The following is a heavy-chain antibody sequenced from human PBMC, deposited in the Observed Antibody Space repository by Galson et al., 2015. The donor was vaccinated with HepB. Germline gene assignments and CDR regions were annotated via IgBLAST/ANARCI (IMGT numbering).Heavy chain of an antibody. D-gene: IGHD6-13*01. CDR2: IYSDGYS. CDR1: GGSITNYY. Sequence: ETLSLTCTVSGGSITNYYWGWIRQPPGKGLEWIAYIYSDGYSAYNPSLKSRVTISVDTSKNQFSLKLSSVTAADTAVYYCARRIATSGSWATFDYWGQGTLVTVSS. J-gene: IGHJ4*02. CDR3: ARRIATSGSWATFDY. V-gene: IGHV4-59*01.